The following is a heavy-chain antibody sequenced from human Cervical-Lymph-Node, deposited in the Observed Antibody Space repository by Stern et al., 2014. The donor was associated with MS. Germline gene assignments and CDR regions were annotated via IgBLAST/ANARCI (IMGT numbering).Heavy chain of an antibody. D-gene: IGHD1-1*01. J-gene: IGHJ3*01. CDR3: ARERKVERSARVFVSFDV. V-gene: IGHV4-34*01. Sequence: QVQLQQWGAGLLRPSETLSLTCAVHGASFTDNYWSWIRQTPGKGLEWIGEINHSGKTPHNPSLMSRVTLSVDTSKNQFSLKLNSVTAADTAVYYCARERKVERSARVFVSFDVWGQGTLLTVSS. CDR1: GASFTDNY. CDR2: INHSGKT.